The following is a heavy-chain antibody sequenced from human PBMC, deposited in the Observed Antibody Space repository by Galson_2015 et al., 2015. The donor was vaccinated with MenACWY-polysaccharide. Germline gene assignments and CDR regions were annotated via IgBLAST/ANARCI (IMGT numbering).Heavy chain of an antibody. CDR3: AHRPVYDTTGRAFDI. J-gene: IGHJ3*02. D-gene: IGHD3-22*01. V-gene: IGHV2-5*02. Sequence: PALVKPTQPLTLTCTFSGFSLSTSAVGVGWIRQPPGKALEWLGMLYWADDKRYSPSPRSRLTITKDTAKNQVVLTMTNMDPVDTATYYCAHRPVYDTTGRAFDIWGLGTMVTVSS. CDR1: GFSLSTSAVG. CDR2: LYWADDK.